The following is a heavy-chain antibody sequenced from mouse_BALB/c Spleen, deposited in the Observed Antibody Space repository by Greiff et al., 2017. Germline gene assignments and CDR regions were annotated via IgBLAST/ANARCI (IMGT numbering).Heavy chain of an antibody. V-gene: IGHV2-9*02. Sequence: VKLMESGPGLVAPSQSLSITCTVSGFSLTSYGVHWVRQPPGKGLEWLGVIWAGGSTNYNSALMSRLSISKDNSKSQVFLKMNSLQTDDTAMYYCARDRGTVVHYYAMDYWGQGTSVTVSS. CDR1: GFSLTSYG. CDR2: IWAGGST. J-gene: IGHJ4*01. D-gene: IGHD1-1*01. CDR3: ARDRGTVVHYYAMDY.